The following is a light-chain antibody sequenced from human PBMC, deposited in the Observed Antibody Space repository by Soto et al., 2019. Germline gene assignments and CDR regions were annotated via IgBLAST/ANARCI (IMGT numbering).Light chain of an antibody. CDR2: GAS. CDR1: QSVSSNY. J-gene: IGKJ5*01. V-gene: IGKV3-20*01. Sequence: EIVLTQSPGTLSLSPWERATPSCRASQSVSSNYLAWYQQKPGQAPRLLIYGASSRATGIPDRFSGSGSGTEFTLTISRLEPEDFAVYYCQQYGSSPTITFGQGTRLEIK. CDR3: QQYGSSPTIT.